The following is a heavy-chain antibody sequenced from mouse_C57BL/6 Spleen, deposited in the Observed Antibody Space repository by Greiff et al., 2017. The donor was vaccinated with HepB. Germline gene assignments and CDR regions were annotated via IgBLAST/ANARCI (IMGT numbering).Heavy chain of an antibody. D-gene: IGHD2-1*01. J-gene: IGHJ4*01. Sequence: VQLQQPGAELVRPGSSVKLSCKASGYTFTSYWMHWVKQRPIQGLEWIGNIDPSDSETHYNQKFKDKATLTVDKSSSTAYMQLSSLTSEDSAVYYGARLYYGNFHYYAMDYWGQGTSVTVAS. CDR2: IDPSDSET. V-gene: IGHV1-52*01. CDR3: ARLYYGNFHYYAMDY. CDR1: GYTFTSYW.